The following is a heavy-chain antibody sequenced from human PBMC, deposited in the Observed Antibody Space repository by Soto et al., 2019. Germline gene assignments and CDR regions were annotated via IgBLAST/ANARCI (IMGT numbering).Heavy chain of an antibody. V-gene: IGHV3-33*01. D-gene: IGHD2-15*01. Sequence: GGSLRLSCAASGFTFSSYGMHWVRQAPGKGLEWVAVIWYDGSNKYYADSVKGRFTISRDDSKNTLYLQMNSLRAEDTAVYYCARDREDVVVVAATPFHGMDVWGQGTTVTVSS. J-gene: IGHJ6*02. CDR2: IWYDGSNK. CDR1: GFTFSSYG. CDR3: ARDREDVVVVAATPFHGMDV.